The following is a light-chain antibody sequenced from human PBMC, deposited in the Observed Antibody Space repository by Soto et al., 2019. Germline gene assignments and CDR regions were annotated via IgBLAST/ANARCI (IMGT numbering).Light chain of an antibody. V-gene: IGLV2-11*01. J-gene: IGLJ1*01. CDR1: SRDVGGYTY. CDR2: DVT. CDR3: CSYAGSFTYV. Sequence: SVLTQPRSVSGFPGESVTISCNGTSRDVGGYTYVSWYQQHPGKAPRLLIYDVTERPSGVPDRFSGSKSGNTASLTISGLQADDEADYYCCSYAGSFTYVFGSGTKVTVL.